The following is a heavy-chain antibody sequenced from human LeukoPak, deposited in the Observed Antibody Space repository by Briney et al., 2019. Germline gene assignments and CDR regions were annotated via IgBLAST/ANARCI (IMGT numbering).Heavy chain of an antibody. CDR2: IWYDRSNK. D-gene: IGHD3-22*01. CDR3: ARDYLLYYYDSSGYNIPGY. Sequence: QPGRSLRLSCAASGFTFSSYGMHWVRQAPGKGLEWVAVIWYDRSNKYYADSVKGRFTISRDNSKNTLYLQMNSLRAEDTAVYYCARDYLLYYYDSSGYNIPGYWGQGTLVTVSS. J-gene: IGHJ4*02. CDR1: GFTFSSYG. V-gene: IGHV3-33*01.